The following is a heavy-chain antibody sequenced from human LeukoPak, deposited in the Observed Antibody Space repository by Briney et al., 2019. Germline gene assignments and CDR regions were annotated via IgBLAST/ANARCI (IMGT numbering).Heavy chain of an antibody. J-gene: IGHJ4*02. CDR1: GFTFDDYA. Sequence: PGGSLRLSCAASGFTFDDYAMHWVRQAPGKGLEWVSGISWNSGSIGYADSVKGRFTISRDNAKNSLYLQMNSLRAEDTALYYCAKGSYDSSGYYYFAYWGQGTLVTVSS. CDR2: ISWNSGSI. CDR3: AKGSYDSSGYYYFAY. V-gene: IGHV3-9*01. D-gene: IGHD3-22*01.